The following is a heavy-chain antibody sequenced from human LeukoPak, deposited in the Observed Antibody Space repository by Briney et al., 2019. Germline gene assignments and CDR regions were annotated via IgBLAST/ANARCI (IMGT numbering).Heavy chain of an antibody. D-gene: IGHD3/OR15-3a*01. CDR1: GYTLTELS. CDR2: FDPEDGET. Sequence: VASVKVSCKVSGYTLTELSMHWVRQAPGKGLEWMGGFDPEDGETIYAQKFQGRVTITRDTSASTAYMELSSLRSEDMAVYYCARVSKLDEHFDYWGQGTLVTVSS. V-gene: IGHV1-24*01. CDR3: ARVSKLDEHFDY. J-gene: IGHJ4*02.